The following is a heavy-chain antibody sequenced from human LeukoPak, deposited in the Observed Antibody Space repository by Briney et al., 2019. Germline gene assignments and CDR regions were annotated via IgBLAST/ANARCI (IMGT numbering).Heavy chain of an antibody. Sequence: GASVKVSCKASGYTFTGYYMHWVRQAPEQGLEWIGWINPISGGTNYAQKFQGWVTMTRDTSISTAYMKLSRLRSEDTAVYYCARAPYDYVWGSYGSDWYFDLWGRGTLVTVSS. D-gene: IGHD3-16*01. J-gene: IGHJ2*01. CDR1: GYTFTGYY. CDR2: INPISGGT. CDR3: ARAPYDYVWGSYGSDWYFDL. V-gene: IGHV1-2*04.